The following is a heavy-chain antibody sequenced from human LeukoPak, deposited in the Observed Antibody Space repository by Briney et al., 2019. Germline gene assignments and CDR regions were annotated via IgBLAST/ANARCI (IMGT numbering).Heavy chain of an antibody. CDR2: INHSGST. J-gene: IGHJ4*02. Sequence: PSETLSLTCAVYGVSFSGYYWSWIRQPPGKGLEWIWEINHSGSTNYNPSLKSRVTIAVDTSKNQFSLKLSSVTAADTAVYYCARHRSPGRPMYYFDYWGQGTLVTVSS. V-gene: IGHV4-34*01. CDR3: ARHRSPGRPMYYFDY. CDR1: GVSFSGYY.